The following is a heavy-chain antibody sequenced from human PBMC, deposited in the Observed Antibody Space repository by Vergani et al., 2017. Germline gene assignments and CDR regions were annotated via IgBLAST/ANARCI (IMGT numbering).Heavy chain of an antibody. CDR3: ASRGGYFDY. J-gene: IGHJ4*02. CDR2: ISGSGGST. CDR1: GFTFSSYA. D-gene: IGHD3-10*01. V-gene: IGHV3-23*01. Sequence: EVQLLESGGGLVQPGGSLRLSCAASGFTFSSYAMSWVRQAPGKGLEWVSGISGSGGSTYYADSVEGRFTITRDNSKNTLYLQMNSLRAEDTAVYYCASRGGYFDYWGQGTLVTVSS.